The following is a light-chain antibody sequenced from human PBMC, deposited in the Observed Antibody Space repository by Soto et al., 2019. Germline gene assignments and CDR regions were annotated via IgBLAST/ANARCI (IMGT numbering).Light chain of an antibody. CDR1: SNDVGGYDY. V-gene: IGLV2-14*01. Sequence: QSVLTQPASVSGSPGQSITISCTGTSNDVGGYDYVSWFQQHPGKAPKLMIYEVTYRPSGVSNRFSGSRSGNTASLTISGLQAEDEADYYCSSYTSSFTLVVFGGGTKVTVL. CDR3: SSYTSSFTLVV. J-gene: IGLJ2*01. CDR2: EVT.